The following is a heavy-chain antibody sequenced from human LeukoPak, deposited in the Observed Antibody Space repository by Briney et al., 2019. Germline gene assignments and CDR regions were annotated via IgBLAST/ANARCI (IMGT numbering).Heavy chain of an antibody. CDR2: ISSGGTYE. J-gene: IGHJ4*02. V-gene: IGHV3-30*07. CDR1: GFTFSNYA. D-gene: IGHD3-3*01. Sequence: GGSLRLSCAASGFTFSNYAMHWVRQAPGKGLEWVSLISSGGTYEYYADSVKGRFTISRDNAKNSLYLHMNSLRAEDTAVYYCASGFLDDFWSGHFWGQGTLVTVSS. CDR3: ASGFLDDFWSGHF.